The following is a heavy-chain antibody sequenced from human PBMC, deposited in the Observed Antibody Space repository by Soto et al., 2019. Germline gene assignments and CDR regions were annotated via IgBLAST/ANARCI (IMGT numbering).Heavy chain of an antibody. CDR2: IYYSGST. V-gene: IGHV4-31*03. J-gene: IGHJ5*02. Sequence: QGQLQESGPGLVKPSQTLSLTCTVSAGSICSGGYYWSWIRQHRGKGLEWIGYIYYSGSTYYKPSLKSGVNISVDTSKNQFSLQLSAVTAADTAVYYCASDAGSVGWFDPWGQGTLVTVSS. CDR3: ASDAGSVGWFDP. D-gene: IGHD1-26*01. CDR1: AGSICSGGYY.